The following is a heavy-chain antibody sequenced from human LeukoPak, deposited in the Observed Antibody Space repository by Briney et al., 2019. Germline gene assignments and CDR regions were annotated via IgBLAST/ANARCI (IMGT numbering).Heavy chain of an antibody. D-gene: IGHD2-2*01. Sequence: SVKVSCKASGGTFSSYAISWVRQAPGQGLEWMGGIIPIFGTANYAQKFQGRVTITADESTSTAYMELSSLRSEDTAVYYCAGEVVVVPAALPSYYYYGMDVWGQGTTVTVSS. V-gene: IGHV1-69*13. CDR1: GGTFSSYA. CDR3: AGEVVVVPAALPSYYYYGMDV. J-gene: IGHJ6*02. CDR2: IIPIFGTA.